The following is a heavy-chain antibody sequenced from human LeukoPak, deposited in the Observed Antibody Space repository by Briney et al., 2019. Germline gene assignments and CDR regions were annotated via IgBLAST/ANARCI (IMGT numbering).Heavy chain of an antibody. CDR1: GFTFSSSS. V-gene: IGHV3-48*02. D-gene: IGHD2-15*01. CDR3: ARGSSVVALD. Sequence: GGSLRLSCAASGFTFSSSSMNWVRQAPGKGLEWVSYISSSSSTTYYADSVKGRFTISRDNAKNSLYLQMNSLRDEDTAVYYCARGSSVVALDWGQGTLVPVSS. CDR2: ISSSSSTT. J-gene: IGHJ4*02.